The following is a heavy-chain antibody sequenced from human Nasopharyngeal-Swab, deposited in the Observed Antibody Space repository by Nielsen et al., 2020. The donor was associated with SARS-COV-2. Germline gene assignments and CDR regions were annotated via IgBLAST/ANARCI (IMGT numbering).Heavy chain of an antibody. CDR1: AFTLTTST. CDR3: AKDRAPRDGYIDSEY. D-gene: IGHD5-24*01. J-gene: IGHJ4*02. CDR2: VTGSGDL. Sequence: GESLKISCAASAFTLTTSTMSWVRQAPGKGLEWVSTVTGSGDLYYADSVKGRFTISRDNSKNTLYLQMNSLGVEDTAVYYCAKDRAPRDGYIDSEYWGQGTLVTVSS. V-gene: IGHV3-23*01.